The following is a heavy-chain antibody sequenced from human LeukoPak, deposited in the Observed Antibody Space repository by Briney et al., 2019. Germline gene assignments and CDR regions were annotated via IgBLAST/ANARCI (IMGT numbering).Heavy chain of an antibody. J-gene: IGHJ4*02. Sequence: GGSLRLSCAASGFTFSTYAMSWVRQAPGKGLEWVSGITTGGSAYYPDSVKGRFTISRDNSKNTLYLQMNSLRAEDTAVYYCAQGYYDSSGQPLTHDYWGQGTLVTVSS. D-gene: IGHD3-22*01. CDR1: GFTFSTYA. CDR3: AQGYYDSSGQPLTHDY. V-gene: IGHV3-23*01. CDR2: ITTGGSA.